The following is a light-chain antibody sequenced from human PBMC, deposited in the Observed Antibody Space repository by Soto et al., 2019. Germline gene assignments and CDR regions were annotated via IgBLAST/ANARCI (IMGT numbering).Light chain of an antibody. J-gene: IGKJ1*01. CDR2: GAS. V-gene: IGKV3-20*01. CDR3: QQYGNSLWT. CDR1: QSVSSNN. Sequence: EIVLTQSPDTLSLSPGERATLSCRASQSVSSNNLVGYEQKVGQAPRLLIYGASSRATGIPDRFSGSGSGTDFTLSISRLETEDFAVYYCQQYGNSLWTSGQGTKVEIK.